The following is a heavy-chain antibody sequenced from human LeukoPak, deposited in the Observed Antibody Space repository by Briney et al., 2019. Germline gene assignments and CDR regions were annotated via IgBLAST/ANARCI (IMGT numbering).Heavy chain of an antibody. CDR1: GGTFSSYA. CDR2: IIPIFGTA. V-gene: IGHV1-69*13. D-gene: IGHD3-16*02. Sequence: ASVKVSCKASGGTFSSYAISWVRQAPGQGLEWMGGIIPIFGTANYAQKFQGRVTITADESTSTAYMELSSLRSEDTAVYYCARDGYDYVWGSYHYYFDYWGQGTLVTVSS. J-gene: IGHJ4*02. CDR3: ARDGYDYVWGSYHYYFDY.